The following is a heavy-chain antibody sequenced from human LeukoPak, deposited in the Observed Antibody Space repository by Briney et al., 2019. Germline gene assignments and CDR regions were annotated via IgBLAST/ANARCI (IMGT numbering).Heavy chain of an antibody. V-gene: IGHV4-31*03. CDR1: GGSISSGGYY. Sequence: PSQTLSLTCTVSGGSISSGGYYWSGIRQHPGKGLEWIGYIYYSGSTYYNPSLKSRVTISVDTSKNQFSLKLSSVTAADTAVYYCARDVEGAAAFGYWGQGTLVTVSS. J-gene: IGHJ4*02. CDR3: ARDVEGAAAFGY. CDR2: IYYSGST. D-gene: IGHD6-13*01.